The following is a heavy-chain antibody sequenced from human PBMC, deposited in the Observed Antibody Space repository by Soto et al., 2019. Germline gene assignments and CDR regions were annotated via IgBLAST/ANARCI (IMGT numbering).Heavy chain of an antibody. D-gene: IGHD3-22*01. CDR3: ARPLTYYDRSARSFDP. CDR2: IFYSGNI. V-gene: IGHV4-39*07. J-gene: IGHJ5*02. Sequence: PSETLSLTCSVSGASIGSSNYYWGWIRQPPGKGLEWIVSIFYSGNIYYNPSLKSPCTISVYTSNNQFSLKQSCVTCANTAMYYCARPLTYYDRSARSFDPWGQGTLVTASS. CDR1: GASIGSSNYY.